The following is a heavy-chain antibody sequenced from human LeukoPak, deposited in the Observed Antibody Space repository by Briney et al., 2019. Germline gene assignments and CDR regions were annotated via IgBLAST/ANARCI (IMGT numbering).Heavy chain of an antibody. J-gene: IGHJ6*02. Sequence: SETLSLTCTASGGSMSSYYWSWIRQPPGKGLEWIGYRFYSGSTNYNPSLKSRVTISLDTSKSQFSLKVTSVTAADTAVYYCARGVCTSSSCYAGDYGMDVWGQGATVTVSS. CDR1: GGSMSSYY. V-gene: IGHV4-59*08. CDR2: RFYSGST. D-gene: IGHD2-2*01. CDR3: ARGVCTSSSCYAGDYGMDV.